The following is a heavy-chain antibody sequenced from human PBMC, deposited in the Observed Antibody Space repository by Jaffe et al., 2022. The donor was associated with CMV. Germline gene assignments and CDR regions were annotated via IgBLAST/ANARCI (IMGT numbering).Heavy chain of an antibody. D-gene: IGHD3-3*01. V-gene: IGHV1-46*01. CDR2: INSSGGTT. CDR3: ARSQYYVTTDYNGLDV. Sequence: QVQLVQSGAEVKRPGASLRVSCKASGYRFTAYYIQWVRRAPGQGLEWMGIINSSGGTTGYAQKFQDRVTITRDTSTSTVYMEVSSLRSEDTAVYYCARSQYYVTTDYNGLDVWGQGTTVTVSS. CDR1: GYRFTAYY. J-gene: IGHJ6*02.